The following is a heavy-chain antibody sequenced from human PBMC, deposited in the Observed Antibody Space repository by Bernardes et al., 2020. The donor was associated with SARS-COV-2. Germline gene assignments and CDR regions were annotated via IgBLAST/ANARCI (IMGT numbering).Heavy chain of an antibody. CDR1: GYTFTTYA. D-gene: IGHD3-22*01. V-gene: IGHV1-3*01. CDR3: ARDKGTYYDSTEFDY. Sequence: VKLTRNASGYTFTTYAVHWVRQAPGPQLEWLGWINAGHGNTKYSQKFQDRVTISRDTSANTVYMELSSLRSEDTAVYYCARDKGTYYDSTEFDYWGQGTLVTVSS. J-gene: IGHJ4*02. CDR2: INAGHGNT.